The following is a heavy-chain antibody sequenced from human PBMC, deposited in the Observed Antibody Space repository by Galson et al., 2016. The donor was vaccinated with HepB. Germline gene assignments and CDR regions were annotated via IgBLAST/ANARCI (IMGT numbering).Heavy chain of an antibody. CDR1: GGSVSSGSYF. D-gene: IGHD3-3*01. V-gene: IGHV4-61*01. J-gene: IGHJ6*02. Sequence: SETLSLTCTVSGGSVSSGSYFWTWIRQPPGKGLEWIGHMYYSGSTNYNPSLKSRVTISVDTSNNQFSLKLSSVTAADTAMYYCARDKGYEFWSADYGMDVWGQGTTVIVSS. CDR3: ARDKGYEFWSADYGMDV. CDR2: MYYSGST.